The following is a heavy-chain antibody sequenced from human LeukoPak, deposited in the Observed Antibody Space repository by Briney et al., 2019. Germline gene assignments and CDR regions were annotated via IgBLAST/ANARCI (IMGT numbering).Heavy chain of an antibody. V-gene: IGHV3-21*06. CDR2: TDTSGRYV. J-gene: IGHJ4*02. Sequence: GESLRLSCAASGFTFSNYGMNWVRQAPGKGLEWVSFTDTSGRYVYYGDSVKGRFTISRDNAKNLLFLQMNGLRAEDTALYYCTGGSGWYSPDYWGQGTLVNVYS. CDR1: GFTFSNYG. CDR3: TGGSGWYSPDY. D-gene: IGHD6-19*01.